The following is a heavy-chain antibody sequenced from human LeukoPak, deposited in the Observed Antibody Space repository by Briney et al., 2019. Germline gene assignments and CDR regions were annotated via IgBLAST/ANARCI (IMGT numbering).Heavy chain of an antibody. CDR1: GDSFSSNSAA. Sequence: SQTLSLTCAISGDSFSSNSAAWNWIRQSPSRGLEWLGRTYYRSKWYNDYAVSVKSRITINPDTSKNQFSLQLNSVTPEDTAVYYCARGAPQNDYGDYWFDPWGQGTLVTVSS. CDR2: TYYRSKWYN. J-gene: IGHJ5*02. V-gene: IGHV6-1*01. D-gene: IGHD4-17*01. CDR3: ARGAPQNDYGDYWFDP.